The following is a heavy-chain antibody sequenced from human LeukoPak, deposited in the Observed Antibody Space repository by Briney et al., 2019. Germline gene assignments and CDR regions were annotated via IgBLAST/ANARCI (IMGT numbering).Heavy chain of an antibody. Sequence: SETLSLTCTVSGGSVSSGGYYWSWIRQPPGKGLEWIGNIYYSGSTNYNPSLKSRVTISVDTSKSQFSLKLSSVTAADTAVYYCARDVNSGWYNWFDPWGQGTLVTVSS. CDR1: GGSVSSGGYY. J-gene: IGHJ5*02. CDR2: IYYSGST. D-gene: IGHD6-19*01. V-gene: IGHV4-61*08. CDR3: ARDVNSGWYNWFDP.